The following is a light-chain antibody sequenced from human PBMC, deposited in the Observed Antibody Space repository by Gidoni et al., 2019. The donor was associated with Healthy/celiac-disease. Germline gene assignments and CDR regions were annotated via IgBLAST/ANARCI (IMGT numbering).Light chain of an antibody. CDR1: QSISSY. V-gene: IGKV1-39*01. CDR3: QQSYSTPRT. Sequence: DIQMTQYPSSLSASVGDRVTITCRASQSISSYLNWYQQKPGKAPKLLIYAASSLQSGVPSRFSGSGSGTDFTLTISSLQPEDFATYYCQQSYSTPRTFGQXTKLEIK. CDR2: AAS. J-gene: IGKJ2*01.